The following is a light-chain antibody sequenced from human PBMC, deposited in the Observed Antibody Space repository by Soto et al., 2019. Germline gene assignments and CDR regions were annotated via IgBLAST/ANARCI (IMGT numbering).Light chain of an antibody. V-gene: IGKV3-20*01. CDR1: QSVRSSY. CDR3: QQYGSSPGWT. Sequence: EIVLTQSPGTLSLSPGERATLSCRASQSVRSSYLAWYQQRPGQAPRLLLYGASSRATGIPDRFSGSGSGTDFTLTISRLQPEDFAVYYCQQYGSSPGWTFGQGTKVDIK. J-gene: IGKJ1*01. CDR2: GAS.